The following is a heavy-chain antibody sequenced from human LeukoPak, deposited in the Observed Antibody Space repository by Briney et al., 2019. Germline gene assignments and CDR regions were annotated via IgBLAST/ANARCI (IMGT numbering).Heavy chain of an antibody. CDR1: GFTFSSYG. V-gene: IGHV3-30*18. D-gene: IGHD2-15*01. CDR3: AKDGAVVVAAGLDY. J-gene: IGHJ4*02. CDR2: ISYDGSNK. Sequence: GRSLRLSCAASGFTFSSYGMHWVRQAPGKGLEWVAVISYDGSNKYCADSVKGRFTISRDNSKNTLYLQMNSLRAEDTAVYYCAKDGAVVVAAGLDYWGQGTLVTVSS.